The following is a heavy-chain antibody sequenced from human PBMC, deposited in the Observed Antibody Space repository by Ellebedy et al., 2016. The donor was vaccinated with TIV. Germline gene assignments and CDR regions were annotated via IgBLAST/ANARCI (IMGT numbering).Heavy chain of an antibody. CDR3: AKFYSSGWSHFDY. CDR1: GFTFSSYV. D-gene: IGHD6-19*01. CDR2: ITAGGGST. V-gene: IGHV3-23*01. J-gene: IGHJ4*02. Sequence: GESLKISCAASGFTFSSYVMSWVRQAPGRGLEWVSGITAGGGSTYYADSVKGRFTISRDNSKNTLYLQMNSLRAEDTAVYYCAKFYSSGWSHFDYWGQGTLVTVSS.